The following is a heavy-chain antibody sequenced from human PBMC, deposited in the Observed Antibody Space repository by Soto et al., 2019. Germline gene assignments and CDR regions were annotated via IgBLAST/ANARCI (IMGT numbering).Heavy chain of an antibody. CDR1: GYTFTSYG. J-gene: IGHJ3*02. Sequence: GASVKVSCKASGYTFTSYGISWVRQAPGQGLEWMGWISAYNGNTNYAQKLQGRVTMTTDTSTSTAYMELRSLRSDDTAVYYCARDGVVLPADPASAFDIWGQGTMGTVSS. CDR2: ISAYNGNT. D-gene: IGHD2-2*01. V-gene: IGHV1-18*01. CDR3: ARDGVVLPADPASAFDI.